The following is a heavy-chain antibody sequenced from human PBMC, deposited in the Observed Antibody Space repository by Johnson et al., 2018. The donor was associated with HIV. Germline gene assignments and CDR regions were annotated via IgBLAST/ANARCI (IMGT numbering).Heavy chain of an antibody. J-gene: IGHJ3*02. CDR3: TTVRGAFDI. D-gene: IGHD3-16*01. CDR2: LKSKTDGGTT. Sequence: VQLVESGGGLIQPGGSLRLSCAASGFTVSSYYMSWVRQAPGKGLEWVGRLKSKTDGGTTDYAAPVKGRFTISRDDSKNTLYLQINSLKTDDTAVYYCTTVRGAFDIWGQGTMVTVSS. CDR1: GFTVSSYY. V-gene: IGHV3-15*01.